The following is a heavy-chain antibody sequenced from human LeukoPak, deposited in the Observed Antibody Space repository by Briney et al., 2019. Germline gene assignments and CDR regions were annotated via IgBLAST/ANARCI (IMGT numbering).Heavy chain of an antibody. V-gene: IGHV3-21*01. CDR1: GFTFSRYG. J-gene: IGHJ4*02. CDR2: ISSTSSYI. CDR3: ARVGYSSGWYFDY. D-gene: IGHD6-19*01. Sequence: GGSLRLSCAASGFTFSRYGMHWVRQAPGKGLEWVSSISSTSSYIYYADSVKGRFTISRDNAQKSLYLQMNSLRAEDTAVYYCARVGYSSGWYFDYWGQGTLVTVSS.